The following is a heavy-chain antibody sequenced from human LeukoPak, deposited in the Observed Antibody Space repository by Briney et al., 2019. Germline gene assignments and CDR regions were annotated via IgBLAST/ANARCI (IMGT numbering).Heavy chain of an antibody. J-gene: IGHJ4*02. D-gene: IGHD3-3*01. Sequence: GGSLRLSCAASGFTFRTYGMHWVRQAPGKGLEWVAVIWNDGDNKNYADSVKGRFTISRDNSKNTVYLQMNSLRAEDTAVYYCARGRFFDYWGQGTLVSVSS. V-gene: IGHV3-33*01. CDR1: GFTFRTYG. CDR3: ARGRFFDY. CDR2: IWNDGDNK.